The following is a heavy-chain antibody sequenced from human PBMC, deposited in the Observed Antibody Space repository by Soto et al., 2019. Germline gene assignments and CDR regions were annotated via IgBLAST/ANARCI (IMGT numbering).Heavy chain of an antibody. CDR2: ISSSGSTI. CDR1: GFTFSSYE. CDR3: ARDNLIAARYYGMDV. D-gene: IGHD6-6*01. Sequence: PGGSLRLSCAASGFTFSSYEMNWVRQAPGKGLEWVSYISSSGSTIYYADSVKGRFTISRDNAKNSLYLQMNSLRAEDTAVYYCARDNLIAARYYGMDVWGQGTTVTVSS. V-gene: IGHV3-48*03. J-gene: IGHJ6*02.